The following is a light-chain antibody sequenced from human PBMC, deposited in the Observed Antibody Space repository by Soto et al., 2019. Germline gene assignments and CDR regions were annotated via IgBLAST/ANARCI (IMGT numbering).Light chain of an antibody. V-gene: IGKV3-20*01. Sequence: EIVLTQSPCTLSWSPGERATLSWRASQSVSSSSLAWYQQKRGQAPRLLIHDASSRATGIPDRFSGSGYGTDFNLTISRLETEDFAVYYCQQYGGSPRTFGQGTKVDIK. J-gene: IGKJ1*01. CDR1: QSVSSSS. CDR3: QQYGGSPRT. CDR2: DAS.